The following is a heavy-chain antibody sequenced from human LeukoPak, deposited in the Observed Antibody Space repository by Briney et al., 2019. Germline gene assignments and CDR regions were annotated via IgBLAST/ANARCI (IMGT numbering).Heavy chain of an antibody. Sequence: GGSLRLSCAASGFTFSSYWMHWVRQAPGKGLVWVSRINSDGSSTSYADSVKGRFTTSRDNAKNTLYLQMNSLRAEDTAVYYCARVSYDSSGYYLPFDYWGQGTLVTVSS. V-gene: IGHV3-74*01. J-gene: IGHJ4*02. CDR1: GFTFSSYW. CDR3: ARVSYDSSGYYLPFDY. CDR2: INSDGSST. D-gene: IGHD3-22*01.